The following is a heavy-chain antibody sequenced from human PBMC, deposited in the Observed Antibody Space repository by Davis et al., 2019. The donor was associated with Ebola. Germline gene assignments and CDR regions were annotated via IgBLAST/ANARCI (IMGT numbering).Heavy chain of an antibody. V-gene: IGHV3-7*03. CDR2: IKQDGSEK. J-gene: IGHJ4*02. CDR1: GFTFSSYW. CDR3: AKDGGSNWSTSHFDS. Sequence: PGGSLRLSCAASGFTFSSYWMSWVRQAPGKGLEWVANIKQDGSEKYYADSMKGRFTISRDNAKSSLYLQMNSLRPEDTAFYYCAKDGGSNWSTSHFDSWGQGTLVTVSS. D-gene: IGHD6-13*01.